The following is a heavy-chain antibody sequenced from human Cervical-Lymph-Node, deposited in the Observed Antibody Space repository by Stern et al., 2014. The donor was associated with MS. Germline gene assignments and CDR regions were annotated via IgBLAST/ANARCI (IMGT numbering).Heavy chain of an antibody. D-gene: IGHD5-18*01. CDR3: AGGSTYGNWYFAL. Sequence: EVQLVESGGDLVQPGGSLRLSCAASGFTFSSYWMHWVRQAPGKGLVWVSRINSDGSTTNYADCVKGRFANSRDNAKNTLYLQISSLRAEDTAVYYCAGGSTYGNWYFALWGRGTLVTVSS. CDR1: GFTFSSYW. V-gene: IGHV3-74*02. J-gene: IGHJ2*01. CDR2: INSDGSTT.